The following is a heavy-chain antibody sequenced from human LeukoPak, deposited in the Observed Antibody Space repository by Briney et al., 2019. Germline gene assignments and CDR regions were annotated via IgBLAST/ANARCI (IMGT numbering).Heavy chain of an antibody. D-gene: IGHD3-10*01. CDR1: GFTFSRYW. V-gene: IGHV3-7*01. CDR3: AKMGKTENHYGSGRFSYYYYMDV. CDR2: IKQDGSEK. J-gene: IGHJ6*03. Sequence: GGSLRLSCAASGFTFSRYWMSWVRQAPGKGLEWVANIKQDGSEKDYVDSVKGQFTISRDNSKNTLYLQMNSLRAEDTAVYYCAKMGKTENHYGSGRFSYYYYMDVWGKGTTVTISS.